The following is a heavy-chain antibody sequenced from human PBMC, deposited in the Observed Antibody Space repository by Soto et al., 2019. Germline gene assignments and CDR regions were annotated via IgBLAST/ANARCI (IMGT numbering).Heavy chain of an antibody. V-gene: IGHV4-4*02. CDR1: GVSLTSGNW. D-gene: IGHD2-2*02. CDR3: ARWIGGYCSSTGCYTFDY. J-gene: IGHJ4*02. Sequence: SETLSLTCAVSGVSLTSGNWWTWVRQSPQRGLEYIGEIFHDGTANYYPSFERRVTISVDTSKNQFSLKLSSVTAADTAVYYCARWIGGYCSSTGCYTFDYWGQGTLVTVSS. CDR2: IFHDGTA.